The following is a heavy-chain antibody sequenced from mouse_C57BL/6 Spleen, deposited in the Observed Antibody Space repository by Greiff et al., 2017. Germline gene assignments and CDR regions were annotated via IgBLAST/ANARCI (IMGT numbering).Heavy chain of an antibody. Sequence: VQLQQSGAELVRPGTSVKVSCKASGYAFTNYLIEWVKQRPGQGLEWIGVINPGSGGTNYNEKFKGKATLTADKSSSTAYMQLSSLTSEDSAVYFCAREGGNYLFAYWGQGTLVTVSA. CDR1: GYAFTNYL. CDR3: AREGGNYLFAY. J-gene: IGHJ3*01. V-gene: IGHV1-54*01. CDR2: INPGSGGT. D-gene: IGHD2-1*01.